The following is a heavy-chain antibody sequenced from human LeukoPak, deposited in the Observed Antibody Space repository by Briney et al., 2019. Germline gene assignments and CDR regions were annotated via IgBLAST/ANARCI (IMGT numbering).Heavy chain of an antibody. CDR1: GGSISSYY. Sequence: SETLSLTCTVSGGSISSYYWSWIRQPPGTGLEWIGYIYYSGSTNYNPSLKSRVTISVDTSKNQFSLKLSSVTAADTAVYYCARGGGYPFNWFDPWGQGTLVTVSS. CDR2: IYYSGST. D-gene: IGHD2-15*01. V-gene: IGHV4-59*01. CDR3: ARGGGYPFNWFDP. J-gene: IGHJ5*02.